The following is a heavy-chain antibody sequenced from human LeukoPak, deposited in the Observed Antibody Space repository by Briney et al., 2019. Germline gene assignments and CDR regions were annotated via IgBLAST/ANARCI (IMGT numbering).Heavy chain of an antibody. CDR1: GGSISSYY. CDR2: IYTSGST. D-gene: IGHD3-22*01. V-gene: IGHV4-4*07. Sequence: SETLSLTCTVSGGSISSYYWSWIRQPAGKGLEWIGRIYTSGSTNYNPSLKSRVTMSVDTSKNQFSLKLSSVTAADTAVYYCARNNYYDSSGYYSGYYYYMDVWGKGTTVTISS. J-gene: IGHJ6*03. CDR3: ARNNYYDSSGYYSGYYYYMDV.